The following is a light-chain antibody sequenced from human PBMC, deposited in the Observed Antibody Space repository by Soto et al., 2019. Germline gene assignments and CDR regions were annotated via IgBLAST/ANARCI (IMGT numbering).Light chain of an antibody. J-gene: IGLJ3*02. CDR3: SSYTGSSTS. CDR1: SSDVGRYNY. Sequence: QSALTQPASVSGSPGQSITISCTGTSSDVGRYNYVSWYQQHPGKAPKLIIYDVSYRPSGVSDRFSGSKSGNTASLTISGLQAEDVADYYCSSYTGSSTSFGGGTKVTVL. V-gene: IGLV2-14*01. CDR2: DVS.